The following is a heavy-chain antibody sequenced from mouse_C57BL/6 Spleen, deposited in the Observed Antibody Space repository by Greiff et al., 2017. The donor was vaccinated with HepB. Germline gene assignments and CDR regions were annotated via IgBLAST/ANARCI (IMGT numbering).Heavy chain of an antibody. CDR1: GFTFSNYW. CDR3: AAYGSGYWYFDV. Sequence: EVKLQESGGGLVQPGGSMKLSCVASGFTFSNYWMNWVRQSPEKGLEWVAQIRLKSDNYATHYAESVKGRFTISRDDSKSSVYLQMNNLRAETAGIDYCAAYGSGYWYFDVGGTGTTVTVSS. J-gene: IGHJ1*03. CDR2: IRLKSDNYAT. D-gene: IGHD1-1*01. V-gene: IGHV6-3*01.